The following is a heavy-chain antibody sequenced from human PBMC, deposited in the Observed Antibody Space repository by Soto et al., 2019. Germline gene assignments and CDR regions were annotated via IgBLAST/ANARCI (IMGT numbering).Heavy chain of an antibody. CDR1: GGSISSDSYY. CDR3: ARDKSLTTDFDY. Sequence: SETLSLTCTVSGGSISSDSYYWSWIRQSPEKGLEWIAYISYSGTTYYNPSLKSRLTISVDTSKNQFSLKLSSVTAADTAVYFCARDKSLTTDFDYWGQGTLVTVSS. V-gene: IGHV4-30-4*08. CDR2: ISYSGTT. D-gene: IGHD3-22*01. J-gene: IGHJ4*02.